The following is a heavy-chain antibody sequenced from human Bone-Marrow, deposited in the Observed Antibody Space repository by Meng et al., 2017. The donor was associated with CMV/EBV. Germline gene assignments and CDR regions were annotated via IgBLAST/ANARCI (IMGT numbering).Heavy chain of an antibody. Sequence: LSLTCAASGFTFSDYYMSWIRQAPGRGLEWISYISSSGTTIYYADSVKGRFTISRDNAKNSLYLQMNSLTAEDTALYYCARARIAVAGIGRFDPWGQGTLVTVSS. CDR2: ISSSGTTI. D-gene: IGHD6-19*01. CDR3: ARARIAVAGIGRFDP. V-gene: IGHV3-11*04. J-gene: IGHJ5*02. CDR1: GFTFSDYY.